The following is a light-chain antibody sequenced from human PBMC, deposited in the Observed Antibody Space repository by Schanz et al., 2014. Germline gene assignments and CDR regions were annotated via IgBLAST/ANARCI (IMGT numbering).Light chain of an antibody. J-gene: IGLJ3*02. V-gene: IGLV2-8*01. CDR2: EVT. CDR3: AAWDDSLSGHGV. CDR1: TSDVGGYNF. Sequence: QSALIQPPSASGSPGQSVAISCTGTTSDVGGYNFVSWYQQHPGKAPKLMIYEVTKRPSGVPDRFSGSKSGTSASLAISGLRSEDEADYYCAAWDDSLSGHGVFGGGTKLTVL.